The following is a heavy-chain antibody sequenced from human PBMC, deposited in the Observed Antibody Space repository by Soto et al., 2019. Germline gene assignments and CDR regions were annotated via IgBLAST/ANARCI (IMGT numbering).Heavy chain of an antibody. J-gene: IGHJ4*02. Sequence: QVQLVESGGGVVQPGRSLKLSCAASGFTFTSFSMQWVRQAPGKGLEWVAVISYDGSIEYYADPVKGRFTISRDNSNNTLYLQMYSLRTEDTAVYFCARELSTSGDLDYWGQGTLVTVSS. CDR1: GFTFTSFS. V-gene: IGHV3-30-3*01. D-gene: IGHD3-10*01. CDR2: ISYDGSIE. CDR3: ARELSTSGDLDY.